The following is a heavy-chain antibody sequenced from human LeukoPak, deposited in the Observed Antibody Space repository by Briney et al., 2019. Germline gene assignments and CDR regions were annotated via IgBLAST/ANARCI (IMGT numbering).Heavy chain of an antibody. J-gene: IGHJ4*02. CDR3: TKGTIWLPFDY. CDR1: GFTFSSYA. D-gene: IGHD5-18*01. V-gene: IGHV3-30-3*01. Sequence: GGSLRLSCAASGFTFSSYAMHWVRQAPGKGLEWVAVISYDGSNKYYADSVKGRFTISRDNSKNTLYLQMNSLRAEDTAVYYCTKGTIWLPFDYWGQGTLVTVSS. CDR2: ISYDGSNK.